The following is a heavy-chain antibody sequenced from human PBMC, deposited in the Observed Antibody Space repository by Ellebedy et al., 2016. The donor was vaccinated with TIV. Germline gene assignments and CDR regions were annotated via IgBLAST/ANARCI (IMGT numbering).Heavy chain of an antibody. D-gene: IGHD3-10*01. CDR3: ARDVPEYGSGSAFDI. CDR2: IIPIFGTA. J-gene: IGHJ3*02. Sequence: AASVKVSCKASGGTFSSYAISWVRQAPGQGLEWMGGIIPIFGTANYAQKFQGRVTITADESTSTAYMELSSLRSEDTAVYYCARDVPEYGSGSAFDIWGQGTMVTVSS. V-gene: IGHV1-69*13. CDR1: GGTFSSYA.